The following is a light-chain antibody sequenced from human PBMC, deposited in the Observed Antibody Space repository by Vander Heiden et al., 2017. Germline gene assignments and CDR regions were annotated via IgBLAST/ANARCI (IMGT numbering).Light chain of an antibody. V-gene: IGKV3-11*01. J-gene: IGKJ5*01. CDR3: QQRGNWPIT. CDR1: QSVSSY. CDR2: DAS. Sequence: EIVLTQSPATLSLSPGERATLSCRASQSVSSYLAWYQQKPGQAPRLLTHDASNRAPGIPASFRGSGSGTDFPLTISSLEPDDFAVYSCQQRGNWPITFGQGTRLGIK.